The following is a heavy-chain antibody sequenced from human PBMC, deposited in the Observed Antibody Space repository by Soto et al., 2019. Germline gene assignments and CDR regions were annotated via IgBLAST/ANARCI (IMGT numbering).Heavy chain of an antibody. CDR2: INPSGGST. J-gene: IGHJ6*02. V-gene: IGHV1-46*01. CDR3: ARGGYYDILTGWRELNRAGFRSDYYYYGMDV. D-gene: IGHD3-9*01. Sequence: ASVKVSCKASGYTFTSYYMHWVRQAPGQGLEWMGIINPSGGSTSYAQKFQGRVTMTRDTSTSTVYMELSSLRSEDTAVYYCARGGYYDILTGWRELNRAGFRSDYYYYGMDVWGQGTTVTVSS. CDR1: GYTFTSYY.